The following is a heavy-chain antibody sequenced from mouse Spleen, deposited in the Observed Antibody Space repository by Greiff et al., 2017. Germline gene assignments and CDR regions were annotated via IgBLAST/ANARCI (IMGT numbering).Heavy chain of an antibody. D-gene: IGHD2-10*02. J-gene: IGHJ2*02. V-gene: IGHV1-55*01. CDR1: GYTFTSYW. CDR2: IYPGSGST. CDR3: ARHGYGNYYFDY. Sequence: QVQLQQPGAELVKPGASVKMSCKASGYTFTSYWITWVKQRPGHGLEWIGDIYPGSGSTNYNEKFKSKATLTVDTSSSTAYMQLSSLTSEDSAVYYCARHGYGNYYFDYWGQGTSLTVSS.